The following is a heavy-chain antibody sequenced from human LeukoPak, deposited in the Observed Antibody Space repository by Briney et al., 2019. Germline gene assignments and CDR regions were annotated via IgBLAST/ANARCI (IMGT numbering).Heavy chain of an antibody. J-gene: IGHJ4*02. Sequence: PGGSLRLSCAASGFTFSSYAMPWVRQAPGKGLEWVAVISYDGSNKYYADSVKGRFTISRDNSKNTLYLQMNSLRAEDTAVYYCVRESEGGLGDYVWGSYRLSPIDYWGQGTLVTVSS. CDR1: GFTFSSYA. D-gene: IGHD3-16*02. CDR3: VRESEGGLGDYVWGSYRLSPIDY. V-gene: IGHV3-30-3*01. CDR2: ISYDGSNK.